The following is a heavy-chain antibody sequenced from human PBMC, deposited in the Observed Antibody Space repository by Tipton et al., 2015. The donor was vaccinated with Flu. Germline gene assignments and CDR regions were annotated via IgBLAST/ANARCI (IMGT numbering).Heavy chain of an antibody. CDR2: VTDRGSA. J-gene: IGHJ4*02. V-gene: IGHV4-59*08. D-gene: IGHD4/OR15-4a*01. CDR3: ARHVTLVGARRHFDH. CDR1: GGAFNSYY. Sequence: TLSLTCTVSGGAFNSYYWNWIRQPPGEGLEWIGSVTDRGSASYNPSLKSRVTMSADTSRNSFSLKLTSVTAADTAVYFCARHVTLVGARRHFDHWGQGTMVTVSS.